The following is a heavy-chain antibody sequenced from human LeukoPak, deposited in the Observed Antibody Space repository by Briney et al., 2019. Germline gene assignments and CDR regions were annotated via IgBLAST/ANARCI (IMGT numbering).Heavy chain of an antibody. D-gene: IGHD3-10*01. CDR1: GYTFTGYY. CDR3: ARDYYGSGRSFDP. V-gene: IGHV1-2*02. J-gene: IGHJ5*02. Sequence: ASVKVSCKASGYTFTGYYMHWVRQAPGQGLERMGWINPNSGGTNYAQKFQGRVTMTRDTSISTAYMELSRLRSGDTAVYYCARDYYGSGRSFDPWGQGTLVTVSS. CDR2: INPNSGGT.